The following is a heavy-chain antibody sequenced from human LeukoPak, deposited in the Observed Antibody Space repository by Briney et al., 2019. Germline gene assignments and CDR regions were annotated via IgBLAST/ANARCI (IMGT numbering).Heavy chain of an antibody. CDR3: ARDSESIAASPGDY. CDR1: GFTFSNYW. V-gene: IGHV3-7*01. CDR2: IKQDGSEK. D-gene: IGHD6-6*01. Sequence: GGPLRLSCAASGFTFSNYWMSWVRQAPGKGLEWVANIKQDGSEKYYVASVQGRFTISRDNAKNTLYLQMNSLRAEDTAVYYCARDSESIAASPGDYWGQGTLVTVSS. J-gene: IGHJ4*02.